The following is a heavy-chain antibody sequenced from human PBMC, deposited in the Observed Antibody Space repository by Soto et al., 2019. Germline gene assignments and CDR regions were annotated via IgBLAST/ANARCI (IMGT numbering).Heavy chain of an antibody. V-gene: IGHV1-24*01. Sequence: ASVKVSCKVSGYTLTELSMHWVRQAPGKGLEWMGGFDPEDGETIYAQKFQGRVTMTEDTSTDTAYMELSSLRSEDTAVYYCATYDILTGYYFGATGVDPWGQGTLVTVSS. CDR3: ATYDILTGYYFGATGVDP. CDR2: FDPEDGET. D-gene: IGHD3-9*01. J-gene: IGHJ5*02. CDR1: GYTLTELS.